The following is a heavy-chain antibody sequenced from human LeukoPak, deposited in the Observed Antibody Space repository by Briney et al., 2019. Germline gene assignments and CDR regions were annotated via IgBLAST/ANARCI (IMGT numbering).Heavy chain of an antibody. V-gene: IGHV4-34*01. J-gene: IGHJ4*02. D-gene: IGHD3-22*01. CDR1: GGSFSGYY. CDR3: ARVRDSSDLDY. Sequence: SETLSLTCAVYGGSFSGYYWSWIRQPPGKGLEWIGEINHSGSTNYNPSLKSQVTISVDTSKNQFSLKLSSVTAADTAVCYCARVRDSSDLDYWGQGTLVTVSS. CDR2: INHSGST.